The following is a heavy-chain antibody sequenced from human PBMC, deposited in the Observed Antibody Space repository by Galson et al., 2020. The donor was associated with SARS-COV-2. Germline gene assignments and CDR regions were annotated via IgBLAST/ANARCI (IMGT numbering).Heavy chain of an antibody. CDR2: IYYSGST. V-gene: IGHV4-39*07. J-gene: IGHJ4*02. Sequence: SETLSLTCTVSGGYISSSSYYWGWIRQHPGQGLEWIGSIYYSGSTYYNPSLKSRVTISVDTSKNQFSLKLSSVTAADTAVYYCARIGGIPFDYWGQGTLVTVSS. CDR1: GGYISSSSYY. CDR3: ARIGGIPFDY.